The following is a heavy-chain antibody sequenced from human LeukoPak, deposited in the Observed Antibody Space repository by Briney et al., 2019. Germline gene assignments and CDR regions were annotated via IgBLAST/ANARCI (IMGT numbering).Heavy chain of an antibody. CDR1: GESFSGYY. Sequence: PSETLSLTCAVYGESFSGYYWSWVRQPPGKGLEWIGEINHSGSTNYNPSLKSRVTISVDTSKNQFSLKLSSVTAADTAVYYCARGFVYYYYYMDVWGKGTTVTVSS. J-gene: IGHJ6*03. D-gene: IGHD2-21*01. CDR2: INHSGST. V-gene: IGHV4-34*01. CDR3: ARGFVYYYYYMDV.